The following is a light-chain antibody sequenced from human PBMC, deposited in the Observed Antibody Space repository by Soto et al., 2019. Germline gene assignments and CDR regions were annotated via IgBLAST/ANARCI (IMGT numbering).Light chain of an antibody. V-gene: IGLV8-61*01. CDR1: SGAVSTSYY. CDR2: STN. CDR3: VLYMGSGIWV. J-gene: IGLJ3*02. Sequence: QTVVTQEPSFSVSPGRTVTLTCGWSSGAVSTSYYPSWYQQTPGQAPRTLIYSTNTRSSGVPDRFSGSILGNKAALTITGAQADDESDYYCVLYMGSGIWVFGGGTKLTVL.